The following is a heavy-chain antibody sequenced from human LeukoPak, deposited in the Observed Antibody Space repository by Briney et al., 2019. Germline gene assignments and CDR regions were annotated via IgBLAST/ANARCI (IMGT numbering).Heavy chain of an antibody. CDR1: GYPFTGYY. CDR3: ARARQYYDFWSGYYEAFDI. J-gene: IGHJ3*02. CDR2: INPNSGGT. Sequence: ASVKVSCKASGYPFTGYYMHWVRQAPGQGLEWMGWINPNSGGTNYAQKFQGRVTMTRDTSISTAYMELSRLRSDDTAVYYCARARQYYDFWSGYYEAFDIWGQGTMVTVSS. D-gene: IGHD3-3*01. V-gene: IGHV1-2*02.